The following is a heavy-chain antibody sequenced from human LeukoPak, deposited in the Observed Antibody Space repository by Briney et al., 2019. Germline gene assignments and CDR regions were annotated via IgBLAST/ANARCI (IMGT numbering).Heavy chain of an antibody. Sequence: ETLSLTCAVYGGSFSGYYWSWIRQPPGKGPEWIGEINHSGSTHYNPSLKSRVTISVDTSKNQFSLKLSSVTAADTAVYYCARGRLLWFGELFTPRAPYYYYGMDVWGQGTTVTVSS. CDR3: ARGRLLWFGELFTPRAPYYYYGMDV. V-gene: IGHV4-34*01. CDR1: GGSFSGYY. CDR2: INHSGST. D-gene: IGHD3-10*01. J-gene: IGHJ6*02.